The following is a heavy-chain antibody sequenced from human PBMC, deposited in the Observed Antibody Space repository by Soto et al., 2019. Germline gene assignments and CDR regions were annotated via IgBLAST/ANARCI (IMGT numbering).Heavy chain of an antibody. CDR2: ISAYNGNT. CDR1: GYTFTSYG. J-gene: IGHJ6*02. Sequence: QVQLVQSGAEVKKPGASVKVSCKASGYTFTSYGISWVQQAPGQGLEWMGWISAYNGNTNYAQKLQGRVTMTTDTSTSTAYMELRSLRSDDTAVYYCARDYHSAGYYYYGMDVWGQGTTVTVSS. CDR3: ARDYHSAGYYYYGMDV. V-gene: IGHV1-18*01. D-gene: IGHD2-2*01.